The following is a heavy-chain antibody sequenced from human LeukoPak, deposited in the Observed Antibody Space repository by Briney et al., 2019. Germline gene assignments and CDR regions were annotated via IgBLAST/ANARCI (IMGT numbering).Heavy chain of an antibody. CDR1: GGSMRGYF. J-gene: IGHJ1*01. CDR3: ARSITSSWYGDFQH. CDR2: IYYSGST. V-gene: IGHV4-59*01. D-gene: IGHD6-13*01. Sequence: SETLSLTCTASGGSMRGYFWSWIRQPPGKGLEWIGYIYYSGSTNYNPSLKSRVTISVDTSKNQFSLKLSSVTAADTAVYYCARSITSSWYGDFQHWGQGTLVTVSS.